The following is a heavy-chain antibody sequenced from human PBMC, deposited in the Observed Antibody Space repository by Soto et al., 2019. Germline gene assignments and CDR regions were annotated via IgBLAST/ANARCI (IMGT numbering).Heavy chain of an antibody. CDR2: ISYDGSNE. J-gene: IGHJ4*02. CDR1: GFTFSSYG. CDR3: AIVESSGYYGSDFDF. Sequence: GGSLRLSCAASGFTFSSYGMHWVRQAPGKGLEWVAVISYDGSNEYYADSVKGRFTISRDNSKNTLYLQMNSLRAEDTAVYYCAIVESSGYYGSDFDFWDQGTLVTVS. V-gene: IGHV3-30*03. D-gene: IGHD3-22*01.